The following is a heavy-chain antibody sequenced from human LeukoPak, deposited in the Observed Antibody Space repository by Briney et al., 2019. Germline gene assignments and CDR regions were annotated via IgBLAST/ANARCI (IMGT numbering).Heavy chain of an antibody. Sequence: GGSLRLSCAASGSTFSSYWMSWVRQAPGKGLEWVANIKQDGSEKYYVDSVKGRFTISRDNAKNSLFLQMNSLRAEDTAVYYCARLHYEILTGHPAFDFWGQGTLVTVSS. D-gene: IGHD3-9*01. J-gene: IGHJ4*02. V-gene: IGHV3-7*01. CDR1: GSTFSSYW. CDR3: ARLHYEILTGHPAFDF. CDR2: IKQDGSEK.